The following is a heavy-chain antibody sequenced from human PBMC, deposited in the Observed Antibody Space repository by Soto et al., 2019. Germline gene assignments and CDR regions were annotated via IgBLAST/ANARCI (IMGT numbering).Heavy chain of an antibody. J-gene: IGHJ6*02. V-gene: IGHV3-21*01. CDR3: ARDRGYDAHDYYYNAMDV. CDR1: GFTFRTYT. CDR2: IRGFSPYT. Sequence: GWSLRLACVSSGFTFRTYTMKWVRQAPGKGLEWVSGIRGFSPYTFYAESVKGRFTISRDNAKNSLYLQMNSLGVEDTAVYYCARDRGYDAHDYYYNAMDVWGQGTTVTVSS. D-gene: IGHD2-15*01.